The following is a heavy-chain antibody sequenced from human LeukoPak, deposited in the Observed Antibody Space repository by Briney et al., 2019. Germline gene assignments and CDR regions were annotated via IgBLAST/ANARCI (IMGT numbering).Heavy chain of an antibody. D-gene: IGHD2-2*01. V-gene: IGHV1-2*02. CDR1: GYTFTDYY. J-gene: IGHJ4*02. CDR3: ARANFLYCSSTTCLFDY. CDR2: INPNDGDT. Sequence: ASVKVSCKASGYTFTDYYMHWVRQAPGQGFEWMGWINPNDGDTNYAQKFQGRVTMTRDTSISTAHMEVSRLRSDDPAVYYCARANFLYCSSTTCLFDYWGQGTLVTVSS.